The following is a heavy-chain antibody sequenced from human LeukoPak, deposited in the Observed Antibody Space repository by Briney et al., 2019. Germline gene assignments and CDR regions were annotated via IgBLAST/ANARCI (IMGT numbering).Heavy chain of an antibody. CDR3: ATSPGDFWSGLEV. V-gene: IGHV1-8*01. CDR2: MNPNSGNT. Sequence: ASVKVSCKASGYTFTSYDIKWVRQAPGQGLEWMGWMNPNSGNTGYAQKFQGRVTMTRNTSISTAYMELGSLRSEDTAVYYCATSPGDFWSGLEVWGQGTLVTVSS. CDR1: GYTFTSYD. J-gene: IGHJ4*02. D-gene: IGHD3-3*01.